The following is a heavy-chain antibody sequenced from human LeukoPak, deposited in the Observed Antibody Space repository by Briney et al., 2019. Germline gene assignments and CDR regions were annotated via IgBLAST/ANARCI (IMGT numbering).Heavy chain of an antibody. CDR2: IYYSGST. Sequence: SETLPLTCTVSGGSISSSSYYWGWIRQPPGKGLEWIGSIYYSGSTYYNPSLKSRVTISVDTSKNQFSLKLSSVTAADTAVYYCAGRYCSGGSCSGAPGYFDYWGQGTLVTVSS. V-gene: IGHV4-39*01. CDR1: GGSISSSSYY. D-gene: IGHD2-15*01. CDR3: AGRYCSGGSCSGAPGYFDY. J-gene: IGHJ4*02.